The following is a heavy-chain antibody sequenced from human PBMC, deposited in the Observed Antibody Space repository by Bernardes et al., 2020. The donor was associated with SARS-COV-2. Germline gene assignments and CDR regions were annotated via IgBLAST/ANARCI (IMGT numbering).Heavy chain of an antibody. CDR1: GYTLTELS. CDR3: ATAPPVAVAGTYNWFDP. J-gene: IGHJ5*02. D-gene: IGHD6-19*01. V-gene: IGHV1-24*01. CDR2: FDPEDGET. Sequence: ASVKVSCKVSGYTLTELSMHWVRQAPGKGLEWMGGFDPEDGETIYAQKFQGRVTMTEDTSTDTAYMELSSLRSEDTAVYYCATAPPVAVAGTYNWFDPWGQGTRVTVSS.